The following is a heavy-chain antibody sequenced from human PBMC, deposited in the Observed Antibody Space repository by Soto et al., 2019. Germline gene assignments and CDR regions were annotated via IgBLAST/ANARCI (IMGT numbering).Heavy chain of an antibody. Sequence: GGSLRLSCAATGSTFSTYAMTWVRQAPGKGLEWVSAISGSGGSTYYADSVKGRFTISRDNSKNTLYLQMNSLRAEDTAVYYCAKNDCSGGSCYDYWGQGTLVTVSS. CDR2: ISGSGGST. D-gene: IGHD2-15*01. CDR3: AKNDCSGGSCYDY. CDR1: GSTFSTYA. V-gene: IGHV3-23*01. J-gene: IGHJ4*02.